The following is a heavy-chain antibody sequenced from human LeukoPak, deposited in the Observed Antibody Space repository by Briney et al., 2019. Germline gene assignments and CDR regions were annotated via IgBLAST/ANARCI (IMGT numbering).Heavy chain of an antibody. Sequence: ASVKVSCKASGYTFTSYGISWVRQAPGQGLEWMGWISAYNGNTNYSQKPQGRVTTTTDTSTSTAYIDLRNLRSDDTAVYYCSGLVLAPASYIDYRGHGALLTVSS. J-gene: IGHJ4*03. V-gene: IGHV1-18*01. D-gene: IGHD3-3*02. CDR3: SGLVLAPASYIDY. CDR2: ISAYNGNT. CDR1: GYTFTSYG.